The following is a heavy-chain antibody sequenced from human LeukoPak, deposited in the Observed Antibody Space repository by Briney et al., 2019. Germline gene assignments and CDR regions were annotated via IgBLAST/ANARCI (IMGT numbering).Heavy chain of an antibody. CDR2: IYHSGST. CDR3: ARAFLVTFGGVIVPDY. CDR1: GYSISSGCY. Sequence: PSETLSLTCAASGYSISSGCYWGWIRQPPGKGLEWIGSIYHSGSTYYNPSLKSRVTISVDTSKNQFSLKLSSVTAADTAVYYCARAFLVTFGGVIVPDYWGQGTLVTVSS. D-gene: IGHD3-16*02. V-gene: IGHV4-38-2*01. J-gene: IGHJ4*02.